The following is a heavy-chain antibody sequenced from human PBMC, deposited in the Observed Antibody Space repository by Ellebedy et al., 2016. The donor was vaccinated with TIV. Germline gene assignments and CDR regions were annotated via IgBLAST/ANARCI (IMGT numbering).Heavy chain of an antibody. CDR1: GFTFSSYG. J-gene: IGHJ6*02. CDR3: AKDSSSSSSGMDV. Sequence: LPLTXAASGFTFSSYGMHWVRQAPGKGLEWVAVISYDGSNKYYADSVKGRFTISSDNSKNTLYLQMNSLRTEDTAVYYCAKDSSSSSSGMDVWGQGTTVTVSS. D-gene: IGHD6-13*01. V-gene: IGHV3-30*18. CDR2: ISYDGSNK.